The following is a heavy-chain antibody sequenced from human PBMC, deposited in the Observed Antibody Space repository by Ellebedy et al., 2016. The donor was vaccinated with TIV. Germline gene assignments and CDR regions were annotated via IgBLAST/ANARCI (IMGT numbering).Heavy chain of an antibody. CDR2: IYYSGST. CDR3: ARVGYILDPGFDY. Sequence: SETLSLXCTVSGGSISSYYWSWIRQPPGKGLEWIGYIYYSGSTNYNPSLKSRVTISVDTSKNQFSLKLSSVTAADTAVYYCARVGYILDPGFDYWGQGTLVTVSS. D-gene: IGHD5-12*01. J-gene: IGHJ4*02. CDR1: GGSISSYY. V-gene: IGHV4-59*12.